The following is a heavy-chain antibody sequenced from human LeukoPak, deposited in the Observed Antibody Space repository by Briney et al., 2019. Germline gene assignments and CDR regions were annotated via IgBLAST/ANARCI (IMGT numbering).Heavy chain of an antibody. CDR2: ISGSGGST. CDR3: AEDSHPIKISYLFSGIGY. J-gene: IGHJ4*02. V-gene: IGHV3-23*01. D-gene: IGHD3-10*02. CDR1: GFTFSSYG. Sequence: PGGSLRLSCAASGFTFSSYGMSWVRQAPGKGLEWVSAISGSGGSTYYADSVKGRFTISRDNSKNTLYLQMNSLRAEDTAVYYCAEDSHPIKISYLFSGIGYWGQGTLVTVSS.